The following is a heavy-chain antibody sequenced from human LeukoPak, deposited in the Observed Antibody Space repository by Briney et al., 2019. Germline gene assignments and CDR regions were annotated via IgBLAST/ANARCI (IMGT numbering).Heavy chain of an antibody. CDR1: GFGFSISW. CDR3: TTLSNSYGMDV. D-gene: IGHD2/OR15-2a*01. Sequence: PGGSLRLSCAASGFGFSISWMSWVRHAPGKGLEWVANIKQDGSEKYYVDSVKGRFTISRDNAKNSVYLQMDSLRDADTAVYYCTTLSNSYGMDVWGQGTTATVSS. V-gene: IGHV3-7*01. J-gene: IGHJ6*02. CDR2: IKQDGSEK.